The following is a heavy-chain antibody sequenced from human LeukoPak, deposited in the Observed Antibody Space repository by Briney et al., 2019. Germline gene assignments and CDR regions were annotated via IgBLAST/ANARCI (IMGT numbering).Heavy chain of an antibody. D-gene: IGHD7-27*01. CDR1: GFSFSTYS. CDR2: ISSGSSAI. Sequence: PGGSLRLSCAASGFSFSTYSMNWVRQAPGKGLQWVSYISSGSSAIYYTDSVKGRFTITRDDAKNSVYLQMNGLRTEDTAVYYCGTGDPRFDYWGQGILVTVSS. CDR3: GTGDPRFDY. J-gene: IGHJ4*02. V-gene: IGHV3-48*01.